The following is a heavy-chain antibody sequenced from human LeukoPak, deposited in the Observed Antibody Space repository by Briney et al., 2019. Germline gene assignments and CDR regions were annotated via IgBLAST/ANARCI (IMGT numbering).Heavy chain of an antibody. Sequence: SETLSLTCIVSGGSIGPYYWSWIRQAAGKGPEWIGRIYTSGTADYNPALKGRVFLSVDTAKNQFPLKVTSVTAADTAVYYCLYGGNSGDWVYWGQGTLVTVSS. CDR1: GGSIGPYY. D-gene: IGHD4-23*01. J-gene: IGHJ4*02. CDR3: LYGGNSGDWVY. CDR2: IYTSGTA. V-gene: IGHV4-4*07.